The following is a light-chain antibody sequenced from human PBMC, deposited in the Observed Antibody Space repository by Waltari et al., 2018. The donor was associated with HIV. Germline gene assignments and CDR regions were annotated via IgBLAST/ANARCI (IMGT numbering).Light chain of an antibody. CDR3: QQYGSSPLYI. CDR2: GAS. Sequence: EIVLTQSPGTLSLSPGERATLSCRSSQSVSSRYLAWYQQTPGQAPRVLIYGASSRATGIPDRFSGSESGTDFTLTISRLEPEDFAVYYCQQYGSSPLYIFGQGTKLEIK. J-gene: IGKJ2*01. V-gene: IGKV3-20*01. CDR1: QSVSSRY.